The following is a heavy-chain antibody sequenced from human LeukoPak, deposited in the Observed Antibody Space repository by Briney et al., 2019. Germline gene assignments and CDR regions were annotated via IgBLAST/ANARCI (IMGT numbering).Heavy chain of an antibody. Sequence: GGSLRLSCAASGFTFSDYWMNWVRQVPGKGLMWVSRMSSDGSSTNYADSVKGRFTISRDNAKNTLYLQMNSLRVEDTAVYYCSRALSNTVRGVGDYWGQGTLVTVSS. V-gene: IGHV3-74*01. CDR1: GFTFSDYW. J-gene: IGHJ4*02. D-gene: IGHD3-10*01. CDR3: SRALSNTVRGVGDY. CDR2: MSSDGSST.